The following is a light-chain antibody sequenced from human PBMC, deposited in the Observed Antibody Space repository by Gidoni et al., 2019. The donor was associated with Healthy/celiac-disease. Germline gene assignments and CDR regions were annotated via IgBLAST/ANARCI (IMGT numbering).Light chain of an antibody. V-gene: IGLV2-14*03. CDR2: DVS. CDR3: SSYTSSSTPNWV. J-gene: IGLJ3*02. Sequence: GSPEQSITISCTGTSSDVGGYNYVSWYQQHPGKAPKLMIYDVSNRPSGVSNRFSGSKSGNTASLTISGLQAEDEADYYCSSYTSSSTPNWVFGGGTKLTVL. CDR1: SSDVGGYNY.